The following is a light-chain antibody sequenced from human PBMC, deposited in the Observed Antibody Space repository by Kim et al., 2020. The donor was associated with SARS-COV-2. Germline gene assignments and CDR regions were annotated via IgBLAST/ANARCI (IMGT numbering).Light chain of an antibody. CDR3: QQYGTSPPYS. CDR1: QRVSRRY. J-gene: IGKJ2*03. V-gene: IGKV3-20*01. CDR2: GAS. Sequence: SPRQRVARSCSASQRVSRRYLAWYHQKPGQAPRLLIYGASSRATGIPDRFSGSGSGTDFTLTISRLEPEDFAVYYCQQYGTSPPYSFGQGTKLEI.